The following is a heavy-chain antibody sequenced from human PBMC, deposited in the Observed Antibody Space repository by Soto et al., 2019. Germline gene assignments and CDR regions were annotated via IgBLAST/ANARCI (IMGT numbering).Heavy chain of an antibody. CDR2: INPSGGST. D-gene: IGHD3-3*01. J-gene: IGHJ4*02. CDR3: VRALPLQPYDFWSGYSNYFDY. Sequence: ASVKVSCKASGYTFTSYYMHWVRQAPGQGLEWMGKINPSGGSTSYAQKFQGRVTMTRDTSTSTVYMELSSLRSEDTAVYYCVRALPLQPYDFWSGYSNYFDYWGQGTLVTVSS. V-gene: IGHV1-46*01. CDR1: GYTFTSYY.